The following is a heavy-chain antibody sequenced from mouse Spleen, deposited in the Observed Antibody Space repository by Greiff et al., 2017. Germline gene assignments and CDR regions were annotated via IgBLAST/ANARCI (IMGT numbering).Heavy chain of an antibody. D-gene: IGHD4-1*01. CDR3: ARSGNHMGRGAMDY. V-gene: IGHV1-55*01. CDR1: GYTFTSYW. Sequence: QVQLQQPGAELVKPGASVKMSCKASGYTFTSYWITWVKQRPGQGLEWIGDIYPGSGSTNYNEKFNSKATLTVDTSSSTAYMQLSSLTSEDSAVYYCARSGNHMGRGAMDYWGQGTSVTVSS. J-gene: IGHJ4*01. CDR2: IYPGSGST.